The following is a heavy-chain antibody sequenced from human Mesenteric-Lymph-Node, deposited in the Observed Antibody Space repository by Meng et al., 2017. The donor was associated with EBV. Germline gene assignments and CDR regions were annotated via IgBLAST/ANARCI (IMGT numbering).Heavy chain of an antibody. CDR2: IHHSGAT. Sequence: QVKLQESGSGLVKPSQTLSLTCVVSGGSISSGSYYWNWIRQSPETGLEWIGYIHHSGATYYNPSLGSRLTMSIDTSNNRFSLKVASVTAADTAVYYCARQDLTAAEYNWFAPWGQGTLVTVSS. CDR1: GGSISSGSYY. CDR3: ARQDLTAAEYNWFAP. D-gene: IGHD2-2*01. J-gene: IGHJ5*02. V-gene: IGHV4-30-4*01.